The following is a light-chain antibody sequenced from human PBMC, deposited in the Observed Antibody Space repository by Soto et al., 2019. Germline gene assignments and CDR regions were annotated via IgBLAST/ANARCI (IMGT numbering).Light chain of an antibody. V-gene: IGLV2-14*01. CDR2: EVS. CDR3: TSYSRYRVLV. J-gene: IGLJ3*02. CDR1: SSDIGGYKY. Sequence: QSVLTQPASVSWSLGQSITISCTGTSSDIGGYKYVSWYQQHPGKAPKLIIFEVSNRPSGVSDRFSGSNYGNTASLTISRLQAEDEDDYYCTSYSRYRVLVFGGGTNVTVL.